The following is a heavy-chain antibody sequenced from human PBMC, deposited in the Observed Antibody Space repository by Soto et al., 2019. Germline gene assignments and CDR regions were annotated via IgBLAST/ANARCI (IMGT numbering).Heavy chain of an antibody. V-gene: IGHV3-21*06. Sequence: PGGSLRLSCAASGFTFTRYSMNWVRQAPGKGLEWVSSISSTTNYIYYGNSMKDRFTISRDKANNSLYLEMNSRRAKDTAVYYCARESEDLTSTFDYWGQGTLVTVSS. J-gene: IGHJ4*02. CDR2: ISSTTNYI. CDR3: ARESEDLTSTFDY. CDR1: GFTFTRYS.